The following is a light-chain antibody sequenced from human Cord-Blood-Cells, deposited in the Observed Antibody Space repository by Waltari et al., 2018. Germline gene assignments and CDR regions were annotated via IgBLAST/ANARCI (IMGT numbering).Light chain of an antibody. J-gene: IGKJ1*01. CDR3: QQSYSLWT. CDR1: QSISSY. CDR2: AAS. V-gene: IGKV1-39*01. Sequence: DIQMTQSPSSLSASVGDRVTITCRASQSISSYLNWYQQKPGKAPKLLIYAASSVQSGVPSRFSGSGSGTDFTLTISSLQPEDFATYYCQQSYSLWTFGQGTKVEIK.